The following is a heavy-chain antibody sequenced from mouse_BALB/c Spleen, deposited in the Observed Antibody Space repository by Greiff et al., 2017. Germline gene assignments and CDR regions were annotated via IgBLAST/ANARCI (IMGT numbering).Heavy chain of an antibody. J-gene: IGHJ3*01. CDR1: GFTFNTYA. V-gene: IGHV10-1*02. CDR3: VSDYGSSRAWFAY. D-gene: IGHD1-1*01. CDR2: IRSKSNNYAT. Sequence: EVMLVESGGGLVQPKGSLKLSCAASGFTFNTYAMNWVRQAPGKGLEWVARIRSKSNNYATYYADSVKDRFTISRDDSQSMLYLQMNNLKTEDTAMYYCVSDYGSSRAWFAYWGQGTLVTVSA.